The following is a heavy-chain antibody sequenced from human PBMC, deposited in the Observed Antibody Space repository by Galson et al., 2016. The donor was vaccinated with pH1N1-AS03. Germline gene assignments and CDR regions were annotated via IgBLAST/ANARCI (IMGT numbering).Heavy chain of an antibody. J-gene: IGHJ3*02. CDR2: IFHSGST. Sequence: TLSLTCAVSGGSISSGGYYWNWIRQHPGKGLEWIGYIFHSGSTYYNPSLESLVSISVDTSKNQFSLKLKSVTAADTAVYYCARHPEDGSTWYMSRTAFEIWGQGTMVTVSS. CDR3: ARHPEDGSTWYMSRTAFEI. V-gene: IGHV4-31*01. D-gene: IGHD6-13*01. CDR1: GGSISSGGYY.